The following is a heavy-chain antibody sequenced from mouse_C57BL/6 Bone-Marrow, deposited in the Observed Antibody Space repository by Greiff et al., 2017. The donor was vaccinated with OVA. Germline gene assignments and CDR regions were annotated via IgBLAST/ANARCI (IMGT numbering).Heavy chain of an antibody. J-gene: IGHJ3*01. CDR3: ARTLGLWFAY. D-gene: IGHD4-1*01. CDR1: GYTFTSYG. Sequence: VKLVESGAELARPGASVKLSCKASGYTFTSYGISWVKQRTGQGLEWIGEIYPRSGNTYYNEKFKGKATLTADKSSSTAYMELRSLTSEDAAVYFCARTLGLWFAYWGQGTLVTVSA. CDR2: IYPRSGNT. V-gene: IGHV1-81*01.